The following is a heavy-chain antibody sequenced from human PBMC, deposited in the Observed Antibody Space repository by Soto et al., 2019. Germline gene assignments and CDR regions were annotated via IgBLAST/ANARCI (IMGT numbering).Heavy chain of an antibody. D-gene: IGHD3-16*02. J-gene: IGHJ6*03. V-gene: IGHV4-59*08. CDR2: IYYSGST. CDR1: GGSISSYY. CDR3: ARHAPDNYDYIWGSYRRYYYYYYYMDV. Sequence: SETLSLTCTVSGGSISSYYWSWIRQPPGKGLEWIGYIYYSGSTNYNPSLKSRVTISVDTSKNRFSLKLSSVTAADTAVYYCARHAPDNYDYIWGSYRRYYYYYYYMDVWGQGTKVTVSS.